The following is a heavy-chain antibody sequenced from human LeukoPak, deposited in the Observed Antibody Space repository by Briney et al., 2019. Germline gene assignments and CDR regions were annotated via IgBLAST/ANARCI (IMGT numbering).Heavy chain of an antibody. Sequence: PGGSLRLSCAASGFTFSSYSMNWVRQAPGKGLEWVSSISSSSSYIYYADSVKGRFTISRDNAKNSLYLQMNSLRAGDTAVYYCARGAALSYSSGWSPGIYWYFDLWGRGTLVTVSS. CDR3: ARGAALSYSSGWSPGIYWYFDL. CDR2: ISSSSSYI. CDR1: GFTFSSYS. V-gene: IGHV3-21*01. D-gene: IGHD6-19*01. J-gene: IGHJ2*01.